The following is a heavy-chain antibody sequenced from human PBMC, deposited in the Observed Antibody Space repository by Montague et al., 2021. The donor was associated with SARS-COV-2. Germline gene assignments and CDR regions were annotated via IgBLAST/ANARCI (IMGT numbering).Heavy chain of an antibody. D-gene: IGHD2-15*01. V-gene: IGHV3-23*01. Sequence: SLRLSCAASGFTVSTAVVSWVRQAPGKGLEWVSTINGGGGSTYYPYSITVRFTISRDNSKNTLYLQMNSLRPEDTAIYYCSKGRGTSCSDYWGQGTLVTVSS. J-gene: IGHJ4*02. CDR3: SKGRGTSCSDY. CDR1: GFTVSTAV. CDR2: INGGGGST.